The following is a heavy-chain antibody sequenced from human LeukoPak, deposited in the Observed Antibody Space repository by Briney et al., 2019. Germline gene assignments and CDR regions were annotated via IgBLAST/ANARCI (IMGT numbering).Heavy chain of an antibody. CDR2: IKRDGSST. CDR3: ATSTAAAGTD. Sequence: GGSLRLSCAASGFTFSNYWMHWVRQAPGKGLVWVSRIKRDGSSTDYADSVKGRFTISRDNAENSLYLQMNSLRAEDTAIYYCATSTAAAGTDWGQGTLVTVSS. J-gene: IGHJ4*02. CDR1: GFTFSNYW. V-gene: IGHV3-74*01. D-gene: IGHD6-13*01.